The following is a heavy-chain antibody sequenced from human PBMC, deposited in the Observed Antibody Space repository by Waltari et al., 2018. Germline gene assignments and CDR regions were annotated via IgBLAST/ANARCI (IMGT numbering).Heavy chain of an antibody. CDR1: GYTLSGYW. CDR2: ISGDGSTT. V-gene: IGHV3-74*01. CDR3: ARGPYGSGYYVGDY. D-gene: IGHD6-19*01. J-gene: IGHJ4*02. Sequence: EVHLVESGGGLIQPGESLRLSCAASGYTLSGYWMHWVRQAPGQGLVCVSRISGDGSTTSYADSVKGRFTISRDNAKNTLYLQMNSLRAEDTAVYYCARGPYGSGYYVGDYWGQGTLVTVSS.